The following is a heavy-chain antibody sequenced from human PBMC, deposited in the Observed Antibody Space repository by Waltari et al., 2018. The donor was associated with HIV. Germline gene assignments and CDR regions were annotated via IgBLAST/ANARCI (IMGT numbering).Heavy chain of an antibody. V-gene: IGHV1-3*01. D-gene: IGHD5-12*01. Sequence: QVQLVRSGAAVKKPEASVKVSCRASGSNFNADAGHWVRQAPGQGLEWLGSINVGTIFSRYSQMFQGRLTFTRDTSETTIFMELRSLKSEDTAVYFCAGGSAWLVNVLEIWGQGTLVTVSS. CDR3: AGGSAWLVNVLEI. CDR1: GSNFNADA. CDR2: INVGTIFS. J-gene: IGHJ4*02.